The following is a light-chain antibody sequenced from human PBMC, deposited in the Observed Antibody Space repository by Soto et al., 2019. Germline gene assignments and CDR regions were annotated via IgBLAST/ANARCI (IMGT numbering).Light chain of an antibody. V-gene: IGKV1-33*01. CDR3: QQYDNLPPNT. CDR2: DAS. J-gene: IGKJ2*01. CDR1: QDIRHY. Sequence: IQMTQSPSSLSASVGDSVTITCQASQDIRHYLNWYQQKAGKAPKLLIYDASKLERGVPSRFSGGGSGTDFTFTISSLQAEDFATYYCQQYDNLPPNTFGQGTKVEIK.